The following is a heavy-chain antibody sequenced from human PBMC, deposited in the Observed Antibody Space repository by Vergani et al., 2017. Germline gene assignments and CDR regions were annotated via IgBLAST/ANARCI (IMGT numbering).Heavy chain of an antibody. D-gene: IGHD2-8*01. J-gene: IGHJ4*02. CDR2: IRHDGIT. Sequence: QAQLQQWGAGLLKPSETLSLPCAIYGGSFDDYWWTWIRQPPGKGLEWIGEIRHDGITHYSPSLKSRVTISIDTSTHQFSLNRRSVTDADTAVYYCAREGYCTNGVCFTLFDVWGQGALVTVSS. CDR3: AREGYCTNGVCFTLFDV. CDR1: GGSFDDYW. V-gene: IGHV4-34*01.